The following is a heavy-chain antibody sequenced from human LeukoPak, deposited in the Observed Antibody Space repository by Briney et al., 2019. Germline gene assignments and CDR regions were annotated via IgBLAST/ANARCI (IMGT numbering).Heavy chain of an antibody. V-gene: IGHV4-4*02. J-gene: IGHJ4*02. CDR2: IYYSGST. D-gene: IGHD6-25*01. Sequence: SGTLSLTCAVSGGSISSGDWWNWVRQPPAKGLEWIGSIYYSGSTYYNPSLKSRVTISVDTSKNQFSLKLSSVTAADTAVYYCAAAFDYWGQGTLVTVSS. CDR3: AAAFDY. CDR1: GGSISSGDW.